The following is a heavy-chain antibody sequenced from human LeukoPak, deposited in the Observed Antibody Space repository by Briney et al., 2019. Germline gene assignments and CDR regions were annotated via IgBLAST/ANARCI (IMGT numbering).Heavy chain of an antibody. V-gene: IGHV1-18*01. Sequence: ASVKVSCKASGYTFTSYGVSWVRQAPGQGLEWMGWISAYNGNTNYAQKLQGRVTMTTDTSTSTAYMELRSLRSDDTAVYYCARSQWELSAFDIWGQGTMVTVSS. CDR3: ARSQWELSAFDI. D-gene: IGHD1-26*01. J-gene: IGHJ3*02. CDR2: ISAYNGNT. CDR1: GYTFTSYG.